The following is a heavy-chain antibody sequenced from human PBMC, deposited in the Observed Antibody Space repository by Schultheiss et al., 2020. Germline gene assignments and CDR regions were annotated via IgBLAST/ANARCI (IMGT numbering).Heavy chain of an antibody. D-gene: IGHD3-3*01. J-gene: IGHJ4*02. V-gene: IGHV4-31*03. CDR2: IYYSGST. CDR1: GGSISSGGYY. Sequence: SETLSLTRTVSGGSISSGGYYWSWIRQHPGKGLEWIGYIYYSGSTYYNPSLKSRVTISVDTSKNQFSLKLSSVTAADTAVYYCARVRRVGYDFWSGPFDYWGQGTLVTVSS. CDR3: ARVRRVGYDFWSGPFDY.